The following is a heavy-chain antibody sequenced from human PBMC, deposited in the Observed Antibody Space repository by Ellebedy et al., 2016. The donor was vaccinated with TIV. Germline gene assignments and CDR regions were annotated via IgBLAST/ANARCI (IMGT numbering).Heavy chain of an antibody. CDR1: AYTLTKFS. J-gene: IGHJ5*02. CDR3: AAVRIQIWFPKWFDP. V-gene: IGHV1-24*01. Sequence: AASAKVSCKVSAYTLTKFSMHWVRHAPGKGLEWMGGFDPEDGERIYGQKFQGRVTMTEDISTDTAYMELSSLTSEDTAVYYCAAVRIQIWFPKWFDPWGQGTLVTVSS. D-gene: IGHD5-18*01. CDR2: FDPEDGER.